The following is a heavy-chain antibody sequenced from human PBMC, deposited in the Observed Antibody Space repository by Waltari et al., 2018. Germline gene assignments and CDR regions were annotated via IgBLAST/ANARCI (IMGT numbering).Heavy chain of an antibody. CDR2: IKQDGSEK. V-gene: IGHV3-7*01. J-gene: IGHJ4*02. Sequence: EVQLVESGGGLAQPGGSLRLSCAASGLSFVNSWMTWVRQASGKGPEWVANIKQDGSEKFYLDSVKGRFTISRDNAKSSLYLQMNNLRVEDTAVYYCTRGGRDSSWYWRDWGQGTLVTVSS. CDR3: TRGGRDSSWYWRD. D-gene: IGHD6-13*01. CDR1: GLSFVNSW.